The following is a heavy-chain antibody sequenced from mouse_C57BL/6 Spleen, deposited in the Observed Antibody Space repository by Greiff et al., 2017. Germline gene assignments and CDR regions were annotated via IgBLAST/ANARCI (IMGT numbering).Heavy chain of an antibody. Sequence: DVHLVESGEGLVKPGGSLKLSCAASGFTFSSYAMSWVRQTPEKRLEWVAYISSGGDYIYYADTVKGRFTISSDNARNTLYLQMSSLKSEDTAMYYCTRDGGITTDYYAMDYWGQGTSVTVSS. V-gene: IGHV5-9-1*02. CDR1: GFTFSSYA. D-gene: IGHD2-4*01. CDR2: ISSGGDYI. J-gene: IGHJ4*01. CDR3: TRDGGITTDYYAMDY.